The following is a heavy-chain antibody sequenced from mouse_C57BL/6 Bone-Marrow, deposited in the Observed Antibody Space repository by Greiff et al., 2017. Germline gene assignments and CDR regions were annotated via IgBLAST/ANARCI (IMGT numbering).Heavy chain of an antibody. CDR2: INPYNGGT. Sequence: VQLQQSGPVLVKPGASVKMSCKASGYTFTDYYMNWVKQSHGKSLEWIGVINPYNGGTSYNQKFKGNATLTVDKSSSTAYMELNSLTSEDSAVYYCARHYYGRYAMDYWGQGTSVTVSS. J-gene: IGHJ4*01. CDR1: GYTFTDYY. CDR3: ARHYYGRYAMDY. V-gene: IGHV1-19*01. D-gene: IGHD1-2*01.